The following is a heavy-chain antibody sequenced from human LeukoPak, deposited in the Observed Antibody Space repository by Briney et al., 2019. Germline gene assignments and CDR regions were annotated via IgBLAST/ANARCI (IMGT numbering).Heavy chain of an antibody. V-gene: IGHV4-39*01. Sequence: PSETLSLTCTVSGGSISSSSYYWGWIRQPPGKGLEWIGSIYYSGSTYYNPSLKSRVTISVDTSKNQFSLKVSSVTAADTAVYNCAAGRPVHYYGMDVWGQGTTVTASS. CDR3: AAGRPVHYYGMDV. CDR2: IYYSGST. J-gene: IGHJ6*02. D-gene: IGHD6-13*01. CDR1: GGSISSSSYY.